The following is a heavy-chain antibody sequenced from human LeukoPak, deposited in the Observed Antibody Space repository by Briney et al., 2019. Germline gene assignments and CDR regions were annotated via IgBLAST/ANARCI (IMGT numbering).Heavy chain of an antibody. J-gene: IGHJ3*02. D-gene: IGHD3-3*01. V-gene: IGHV4-34*01. CDR1: GGSFSGYY. Sequence: PSETLSLTCAVYGGSFSGYYWSWIRQPPGKGLEWTGEINHSGSTNYNPSLKSRVTISVDTSKNQFSLKLSSVTAADTAVYYCARVVSGLDAFDIWGQGTMVTVSS. CDR3: ARVVSGLDAFDI. CDR2: INHSGST.